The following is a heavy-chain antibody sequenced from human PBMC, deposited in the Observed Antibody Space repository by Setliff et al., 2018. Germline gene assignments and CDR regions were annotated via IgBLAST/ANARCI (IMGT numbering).Heavy chain of an antibody. D-gene: IGHD1-1*01. CDR2: INPNNGGT. CDR3: ARSPTRTTGSHYLGYYYYYMDF. J-gene: IGHJ6*03. Sequence: ASVKVSCKASQYTFTAFYLHWVRQAPGQGLEWMGWINPNNGGTKYAQKFQGRVTMTRDTSISTGYMELSRLRYDDTAVYYCARSPTRTTGSHYLGYYYYYMDFWGKGTTVTVSS. V-gene: IGHV1-2*02. CDR1: QYTFTAFY.